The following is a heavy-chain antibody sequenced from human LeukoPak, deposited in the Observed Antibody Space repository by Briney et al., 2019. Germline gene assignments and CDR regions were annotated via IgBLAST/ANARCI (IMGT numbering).Heavy chain of an antibody. J-gene: IGHJ6*03. Sequence: SETLSLTCAVYGGSFSGYYWSWIRQPPGKGLEWIGEINHSGSTNYNPSLKSRVTISVDTSKNQFSLKLSSVTAADTAVYFCASVRRGFGESSKYYSYYYMDVWGNGTTVTISS. V-gene: IGHV4-34*01. CDR3: ASVRRGFGESSKYYSYYYMDV. D-gene: IGHD3-10*01. CDR1: GGSFSGYY. CDR2: INHSGST.